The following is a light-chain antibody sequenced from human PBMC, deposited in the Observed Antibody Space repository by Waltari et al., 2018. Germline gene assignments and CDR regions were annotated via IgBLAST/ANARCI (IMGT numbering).Light chain of an antibody. CDR3: QQYYIFPFT. CDR1: QGISSS. J-gene: IGKJ4*01. V-gene: IGKV1-NL1*01. CDR2: TAS. Sequence: DIQMTQSQSSLSASVGNRFTITCRASQGISSSVAWYQQKAGDAPNLLLYTASRLDSGVPSRFSGSGSETDYTLTISNLQPEDFATYYCQQYYIFPFTFGGGTKVDI.